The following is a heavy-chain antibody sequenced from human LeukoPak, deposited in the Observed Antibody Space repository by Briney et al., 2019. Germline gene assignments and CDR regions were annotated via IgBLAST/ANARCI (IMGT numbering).Heavy chain of an antibody. CDR2: IKWNGGRT. D-gene: IGHD3-22*01. Sequence: GGSLRLSWAASGFTLDDYGMRWVRHAPGKGLEWVSGIKWNGGRTEYADSVKRRFTISSDNANHSLYLQMNTLRAEDTALYHCARVDYYDSSGYYYIFHYGMDVWGQGTTVTVSS. CDR3: ARVDYYDSSGYYYIFHYGMDV. CDR1: GFTLDDYG. J-gene: IGHJ6*02. V-gene: IGHV3-20*01.